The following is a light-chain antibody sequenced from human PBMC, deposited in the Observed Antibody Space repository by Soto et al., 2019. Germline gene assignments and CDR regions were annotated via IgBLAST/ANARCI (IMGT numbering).Light chain of an antibody. CDR2: WAS. CDR3: QQYYSLWT. Sequence: DIVMTQSPDSLAVSLGERAPINCKSSQSVLYSSNNKNYLAWYQQKPGQPPKLLIYWASTRESGVPDRFSGSGSGTDFTLTISSLQAEDVAVYYCQQYYSLWTFGQGTKVDIK. CDR1: QSVLYSSNNKNY. V-gene: IGKV4-1*01. J-gene: IGKJ1*01.